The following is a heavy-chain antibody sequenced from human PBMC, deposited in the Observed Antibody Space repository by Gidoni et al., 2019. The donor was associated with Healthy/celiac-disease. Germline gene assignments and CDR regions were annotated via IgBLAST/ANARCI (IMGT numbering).Heavy chain of an antibody. CDR2: IWYDGSNI. J-gene: IGHJ4*02. Sequence: WVAVIWYDGSNIYYADSVKGRFTISRDNSKNTLYLQRNSLRAEATAVYYCAREDSSGWYQGAWIDYWGQGTLVTVSS. V-gene: IGHV3-33*01. D-gene: IGHD6-19*01. CDR3: AREDSSGWYQGAWIDY.